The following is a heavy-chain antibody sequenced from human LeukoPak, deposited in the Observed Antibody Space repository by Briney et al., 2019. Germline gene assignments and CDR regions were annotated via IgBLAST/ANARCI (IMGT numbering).Heavy chain of an antibody. Sequence: GRSLRLSCAAPGFTFSSYGMHWVRQAPGKGLEWVAVISYDGSNKYYADSVKGRFTISRDNSKNTLYLQMNSLRAEDTAVYYCAKGEYCGGDCYTPQNYYYYGMDVWGQGTTVTVSS. D-gene: IGHD2-21*02. V-gene: IGHV3-30*18. CDR3: AKGEYCGGDCYTPQNYYYYGMDV. CDR2: ISYDGSNK. J-gene: IGHJ6*02. CDR1: GFTFSSYG.